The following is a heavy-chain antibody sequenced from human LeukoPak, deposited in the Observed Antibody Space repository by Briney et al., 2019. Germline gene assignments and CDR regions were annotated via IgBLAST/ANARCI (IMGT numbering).Heavy chain of an antibody. CDR1: GGSFSGYY. CDR2: INHSGST. CDR3: ARRIIAVAGTDYFDY. V-gene: IGHV4-34*01. J-gene: IGHJ4*02. Sequence: PSETLSLTCAVYGGSFSGYYWSWIRQPPGRGLEWIGEINHSGSTKYNPSLKTRVTISVDTSKNQFSLKLSSVTAADTAVYYCARRIIAVAGTDYFDYWGQGTLVTVSS. D-gene: IGHD6-19*01.